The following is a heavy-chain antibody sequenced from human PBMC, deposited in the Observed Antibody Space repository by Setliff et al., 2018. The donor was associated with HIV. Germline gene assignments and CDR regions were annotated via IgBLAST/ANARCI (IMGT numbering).Heavy chain of an antibody. CDR1: GYRFSNHF. J-gene: IGHJ3*02. CDR3: ARGKQMSRRSDAFDI. Sequence: RASVKVSCKSSGYRFSNHFIHWVRQAPGQGLEWMGVIDPTDGSTSFTQKFQGRVTVTRDTSTSTVYMELSGLKSEDTAMYYCARGKQMSRRSDAFDIWGQGTKVTVSS. CDR2: IDPTDGST. D-gene: IGHD6-6*01. V-gene: IGHV1-46*01.